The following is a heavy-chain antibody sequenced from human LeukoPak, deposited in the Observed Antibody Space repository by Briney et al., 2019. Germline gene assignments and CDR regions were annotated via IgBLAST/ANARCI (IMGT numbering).Heavy chain of an antibody. D-gene: IGHD1-26*01. CDR1: GFTFSSYA. CDR3: AREGAEQAFDI. CDR2: ISYDGSNK. V-gene: IGHV3-30-3*01. Sequence: GGSLRLSCVASGFTFSSYAMHWVRQAPGKGLEWVAVISYDGSNKYYADSVKGRFTISRDNSKNTLYLQMNSLRAEDTAVYYRAREGAEQAFDIWGQGTMVTVSS. J-gene: IGHJ3*02.